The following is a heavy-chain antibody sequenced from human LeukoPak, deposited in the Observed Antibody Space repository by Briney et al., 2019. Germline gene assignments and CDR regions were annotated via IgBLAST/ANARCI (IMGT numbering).Heavy chain of an antibody. CDR1: GGSISSSSYY. CDR2: IYYSGST. D-gene: IGHD5-18*01. Sequence: SETLSLTCTVSGGSISSSSYYWGWIRQPPGKGLEWIGSIYYSGSTYYNPSLKSRVTISVDTSKNQFSLKLSSVTAADTAVYYCARDSYQRGGYSYGWAFDYWGQGTLVTVSS. J-gene: IGHJ4*02. CDR3: ARDSYQRGGYSYGWAFDY. V-gene: IGHV4-39*07.